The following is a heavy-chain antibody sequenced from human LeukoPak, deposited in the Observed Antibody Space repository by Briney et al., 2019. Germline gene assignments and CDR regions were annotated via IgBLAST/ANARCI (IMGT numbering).Heavy chain of an antibody. Sequence: PGGSLRLSCAASGFTFSTSAMSWVRQTPGKGLEWVSGITGSGGSTNYADSVRGRFTISRDNSKNTVYLQMNSLRAEDTAVYFCATYRGRGSPFDFWGQGTQVTVSS. V-gene: IGHV3-23*01. CDR2: ITGSGGST. CDR3: ATYRGRGSPFDF. J-gene: IGHJ4*02. CDR1: GFTFSTSA. D-gene: IGHD3-10*01.